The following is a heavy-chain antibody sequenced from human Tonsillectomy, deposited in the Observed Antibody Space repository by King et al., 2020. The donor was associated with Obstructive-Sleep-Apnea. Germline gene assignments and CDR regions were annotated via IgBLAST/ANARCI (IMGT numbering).Heavy chain of an antibody. D-gene: IGHD3-9*01. CDR1: GFTFSSYA. J-gene: IGHJ4*02. Sequence: VQLVESGGGVVQPGRSLRLSCAASGFTFSSYAMHWVRQAPGKGLEWVAVISYDGSNKYYADSVKGRFTISRDNSKNTLYLQMNSLRAEDTAVYYCARELGPDILTGYYNFDYWGQGTLVTVSS. V-gene: IGHV3-30*04. CDR3: ARELGPDILTGYYNFDY. CDR2: ISYDGSNK.